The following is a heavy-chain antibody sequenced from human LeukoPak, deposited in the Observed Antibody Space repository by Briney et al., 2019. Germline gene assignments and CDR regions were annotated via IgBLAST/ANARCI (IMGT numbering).Heavy chain of an antibody. D-gene: IGHD3-22*01. CDR1: GFTFSSYS. Sequence: GGSLRLSCAASGFTFSSYSMNWVRQAPGKGLVWVSSISSSSSYIYYADSVKGRFTISRDNAKNSLYLQMNSLRAEDTAVYYCAREDPREIVVSYWGQGTLVTVSS. V-gene: IGHV3-21*01. CDR2: ISSSSSYI. CDR3: AREDPREIVVSY. J-gene: IGHJ4*02.